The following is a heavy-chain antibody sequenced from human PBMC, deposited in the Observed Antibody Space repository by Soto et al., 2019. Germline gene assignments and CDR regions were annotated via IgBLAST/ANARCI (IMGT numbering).Heavy chain of an antibody. J-gene: IGHJ4*02. D-gene: IGHD5-12*01. CDR1: GFTVSSNY. CDR3: ARGYSGYDDEYFDY. V-gene: IGHV3-11*03. Sequence: GGSLRLSCAASGFTVSSNYMSWVRQAPGKGLEWVSYISSSSSYTNYADSVKGRFTISRDNAKNSLYLQMNSLRAEDTAVYYCARGYSGYDDEYFDYWGQGTLVTVSS. CDR2: ISSSSSYT.